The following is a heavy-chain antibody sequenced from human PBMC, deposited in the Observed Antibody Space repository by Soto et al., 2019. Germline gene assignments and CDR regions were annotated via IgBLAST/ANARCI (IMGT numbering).Heavy chain of an antibody. D-gene: IGHD3-3*01. CDR3: ARDPEWTLKDAFDM. CDR2: INKDWSYT. Sequence: EVQLVESGGGLVQPGGSLRLSCASPGFTSSDYWLHWVRQAPGKGLVWVSRINKDWSYTSCADSVKGRFTISRDNAKNQVYLQMNSLRAEDTAVYYFARDPEWTLKDAFDMWGQGTIVTVSS. V-gene: IGHV3-74*01. CDR1: GFTSSDYW. J-gene: IGHJ3*02.